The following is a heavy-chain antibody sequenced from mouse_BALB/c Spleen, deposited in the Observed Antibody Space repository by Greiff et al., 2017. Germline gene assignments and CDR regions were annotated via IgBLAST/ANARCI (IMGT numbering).Heavy chain of an antibody. V-gene: IGHV5-6*02. D-gene: IGHD2-14*01. CDR3: ARRRYDKEGFDY. Sequence: EVKLVESGGDLVKPGGSLKLSCAASGFTFSSYGMSWVRQTPDKRLEWVATISSGGSYTYYPDSVKGRFTISRDNAKNTLYLQMSSLKSEDTAMYYCARRRYDKEGFDYWGQGTTLTVSS. CDR2: ISSGGSYT. CDR1: GFTFSSYG. J-gene: IGHJ2*01.